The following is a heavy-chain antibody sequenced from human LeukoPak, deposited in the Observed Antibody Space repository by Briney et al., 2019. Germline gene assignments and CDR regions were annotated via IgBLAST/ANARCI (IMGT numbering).Heavy chain of an antibody. Sequence: SETLSLTCAVYGGSFSGYYWSWFRQPPGKGLEWIGEINHSGSTNYNPSLKSRVTISVDTSKNQFSLKLSSVTAADTAVYYCASATVTTIDYWGQGTLVTVSS. CDR1: GGSFSGYY. CDR2: INHSGST. V-gene: IGHV4-34*01. CDR3: ASATVTTIDY. D-gene: IGHD4-17*01. J-gene: IGHJ4*02.